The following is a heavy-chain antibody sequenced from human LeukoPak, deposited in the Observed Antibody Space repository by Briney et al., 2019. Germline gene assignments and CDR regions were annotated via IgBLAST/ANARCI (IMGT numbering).Heavy chain of an antibody. CDR1: GGSISSYY. Sequence: PSETLSLTCTVSGGSISSYYWSWIRQPAGKGLEWVGRIYTSGSTNYNPSLKSRVTMSVDTSKNQFSLKLSSVTAADTAVYYCARQFVAAAAHGSWFDPWGQGTLVTVSS. D-gene: IGHD6-13*01. J-gene: IGHJ5*02. CDR3: ARQFVAAAAHGSWFDP. CDR2: IYTSGST. V-gene: IGHV4-4*07.